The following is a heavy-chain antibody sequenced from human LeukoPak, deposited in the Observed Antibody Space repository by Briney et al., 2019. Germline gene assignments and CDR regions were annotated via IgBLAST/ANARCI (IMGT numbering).Heavy chain of an antibody. D-gene: IGHD2-15*01. CDR2: IYYSGST. CDR1: GGSISSHY. V-gene: IGHV4-59*11. Sequence: PSETLSLTCTVSGGSISSHYWSWIRQPPGKGLEWIGYIYYSGSTNYNPSLKSRVTISVDTSKNQFSLKLSSVTAADTAVYYCARISQCSGGSCYDYYYYMDVWGKGTTVTVSS. J-gene: IGHJ6*03. CDR3: ARISQCSGGSCYDYYYYMDV.